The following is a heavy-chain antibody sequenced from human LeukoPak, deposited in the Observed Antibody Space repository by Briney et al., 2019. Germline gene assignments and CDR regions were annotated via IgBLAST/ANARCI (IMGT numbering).Heavy chain of an antibody. CDR3: AKVHFDY. J-gene: IGHJ4*02. V-gene: IGHV3-23*01. CDR1: GGSISSGGYY. Sequence: LSLTCTVSGGSISSGGYYWSWVRQAPGKGLEWVSAISGSGGSTYYADSVKGRFTISRDNSKNTLYLQMNSLRAEDTAVYYCAKVHFDYWGQGTLVTVSS. CDR2: ISGSGGST.